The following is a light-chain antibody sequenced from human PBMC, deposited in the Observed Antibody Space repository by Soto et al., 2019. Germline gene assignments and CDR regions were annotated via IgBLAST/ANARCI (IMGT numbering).Light chain of an antibody. J-gene: IGLJ1*01. CDR3: SSYTSSSTLGV. CDR1: SSDVGGYNY. Sequence: QSALTQPASVSGSPGQSITISCTGTSSDVGGYNYVSWYQQHPGKAPKLMIYEVSNRPSGVSNRFSGSKSGNTACLTISGLQAEDEADYYCSSYTSSSTLGVFGTGTKVTVL. V-gene: IGLV2-14*01. CDR2: EVS.